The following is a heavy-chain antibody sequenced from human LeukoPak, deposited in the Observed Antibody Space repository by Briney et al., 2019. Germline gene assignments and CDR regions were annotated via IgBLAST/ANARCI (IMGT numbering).Heavy chain of an antibody. J-gene: IGHJ4*02. CDR1: GFTFSSYW. D-gene: IGHD1-1*01. Sequence: GGSLRLSCAAAGFTFSSYWMGWVRQTPGKGLEWVASINGDGVEKYYVDSVAGRFTISRDNSKNSLYLQMNSLRVEDTAVYYCARVGGTTRDDYWGQGTLVTVSS. CDR2: INGDGVEK. V-gene: IGHV3-7*01. CDR3: ARVGGTTRDDY.